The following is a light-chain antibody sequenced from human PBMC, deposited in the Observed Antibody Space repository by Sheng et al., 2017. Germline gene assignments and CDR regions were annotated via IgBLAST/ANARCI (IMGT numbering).Light chain of an antibody. CDR2: EAS. V-gene: IGKV1-39*01. CDR1: QSVRNY. Sequence: DTQLTQSPSSLSASVGDRITITCRASQSVRNYLNWLQQKPGRPPKVLIYEASNLQNGVPSRFSGSGSGTDFTLTISSLQLEDGATYYCQQSYTTWTFGQGTKVEI. J-gene: IGKJ1*01. CDR3: QQSYTTWT.